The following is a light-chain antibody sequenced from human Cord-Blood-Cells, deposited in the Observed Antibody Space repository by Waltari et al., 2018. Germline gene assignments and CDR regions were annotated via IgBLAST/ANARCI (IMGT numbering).Light chain of an antibody. J-gene: IGLJ1*01. V-gene: IGLV2-14*01. Sequence: QSALTQPAFVSGSPGQSITISRTGTSSDVGGSNYVSWYQQHPGKAPKLMIYDVSNRPAGLSTRFSGSKSGNTASRTISGLQAEDEADDYCSSYTSSSTPYVFGTGTKVTVL. CDR3: SSYTSSSTPYV. CDR1: SSDVGGSNY. CDR2: DVS.